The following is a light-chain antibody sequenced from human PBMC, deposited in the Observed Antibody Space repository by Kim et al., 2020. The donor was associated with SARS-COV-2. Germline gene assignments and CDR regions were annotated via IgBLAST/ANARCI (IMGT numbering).Light chain of an antibody. V-gene: IGLV1-44*01. CDR3: AAWDGSLKSRL. J-gene: IGLJ2*01. CDR1: SSNIGSNP. Sequence: RVTISCSGSSSNIGSNPVIWYQQLPGTAPKLLIYSNNPRTSGVHDRFSGSKSGTSASLAISGLQSEDEADYYCAAWDGSLKSRLFGGGTQLTVL. CDR2: SNN.